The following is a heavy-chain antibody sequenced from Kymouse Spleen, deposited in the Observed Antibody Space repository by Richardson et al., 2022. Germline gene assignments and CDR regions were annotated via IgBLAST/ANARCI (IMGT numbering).Heavy chain of an antibody. CDR2: IKSKTDGGTT. D-gene: IGHD3-9*01. CDR1: GFTFSNAW. V-gene: IGHV3-15*01. Sequence: EVQLVESGGGLVKPGGSLRLSCAASGFTFSNAWMSWVRQAPGKGLEWVGRIKSKTDGGTTDYAAPVKGRFTISRDDSKNTLYLQMNSLKTEDTAVYYCTTDYDILTGPFLDVWGQGTTVTVSS. CDR3: TTDYDILTGPFLDV. J-gene: IGHJ6*02.